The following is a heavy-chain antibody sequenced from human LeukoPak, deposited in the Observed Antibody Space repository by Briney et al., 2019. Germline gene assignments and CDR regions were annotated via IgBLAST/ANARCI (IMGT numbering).Heavy chain of an antibody. V-gene: IGHV3-30*02. J-gene: IGHJ4*02. Sequence: PGGSLRLSCAASGFTFSNYGMHWVRQAPGKGLEWVAFIRYDGSNKYYADSVKGRFTISRDNSKNTLYLQMNSLRAEDTAVYYCAKTKGITMVRGAFDYWGQGTLVTVSS. CDR2: IRYDGSNK. CDR1: GFTFSNYG. D-gene: IGHD3-10*01. CDR3: AKTKGITMVRGAFDY.